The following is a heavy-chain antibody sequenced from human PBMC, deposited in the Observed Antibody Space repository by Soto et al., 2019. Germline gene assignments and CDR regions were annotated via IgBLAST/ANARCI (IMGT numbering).Heavy chain of an antibody. Sequence: LRLSCAASGFSFSSYALSWVRQAPGKGLEWVSTISGSDGKTYYADSVKGRFSISRDTSKTTLYLEMTSLRVEDTAVYYCARWSFLDYWGQGTRVTVSS. J-gene: IGHJ4*02. D-gene: IGHD1-26*01. CDR3: ARWSFLDY. CDR2: ISGSDGKT. V-gene: IGHV3-23*01. CDR1: GFSFSSYA.